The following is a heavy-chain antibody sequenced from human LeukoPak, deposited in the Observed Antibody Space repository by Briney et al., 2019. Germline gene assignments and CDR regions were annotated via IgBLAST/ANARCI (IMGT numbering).Heavy chain of an antibody. Sequence: GGSLRLSCAASGFTFSSYSMNWVRQAPGKGLEWVSYISSSSSTIYYADSVKGRFTISRDNAKNSLYLQMNSLRDEDTAVYYCARDLPLRRGRGIFDYWGQGTLVTVSS. CDR1: GFTFSSYS. CDR3: ARDLPLRRGRGIFDY. D-gene: IGHD3-16*01. CDR2: ISSSSSTI. V-gene: IGHV3-48*02. J-gene: IGHJ4*02.